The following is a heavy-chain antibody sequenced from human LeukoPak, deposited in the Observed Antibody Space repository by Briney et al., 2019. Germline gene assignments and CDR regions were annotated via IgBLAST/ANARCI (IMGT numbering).Heavy chain of an antibody. J-gene: IGHJ4*02. D-gene: IGHD4-23*01. CDR2: ISSSSSSI. V-gene: IGHV3-21*01. Sequence: QSGGSLRLSCAASGFTFSTYTMNWVRQAPGKGLEWVSSISSSSSSIYYADSVQGRFTISRDNAKDSLYLQMNSLRAEDTAIYYCARELVTSSYWGQGTLVTVSS. CDR3: ARELVTSSY. CDR1: GFTFSTYT.